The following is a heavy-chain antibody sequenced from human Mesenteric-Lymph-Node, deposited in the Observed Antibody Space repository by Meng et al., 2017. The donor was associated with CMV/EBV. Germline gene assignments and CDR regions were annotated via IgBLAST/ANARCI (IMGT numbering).Heavy chain of an antibody. CDR3: ARDLPLDDFWSGYYTGDYYYGMDV. V-gene: IGHV3-21*01. J-gene: IGHJ6*02. CDR1: GFTFSSYS. D-gene: IGHD3-3*01. Sequence: GGSLRLSCAASGFTFSSYSMNWVRQAPGKGLEWVSSISSSSSYIYYADSVKGRFTISRDNAKNSLYLQMNSLRAEDTAVYYCARDLPLDDFWSGYYTGDYYYGMDVWGQGTTVTVSS. CDR2: ISSSSSYI.